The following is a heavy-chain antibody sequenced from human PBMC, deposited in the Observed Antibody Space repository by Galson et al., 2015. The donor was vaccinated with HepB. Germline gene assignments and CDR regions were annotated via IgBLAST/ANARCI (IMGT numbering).Heavy chain of an antibody. V-gene: IGHV3-48*02. CDR2: ISSSSSTI. J-gene: IGHJ2*01. CDR3: ARDTPTEYYDILGYFDL. Sequence: SLRLSCAASGFTFSSYSMNWVRQAPGKGLEWVSYISSSSSTIYYADSVKGRFTISRDNAKNSLYLQMNSLRDEDTAVYYCARDTPTEYYDILGYFDLWGRGTLVTVSS. D-gene: IGHD3-9*01. CDR1: GFTFSSYS.